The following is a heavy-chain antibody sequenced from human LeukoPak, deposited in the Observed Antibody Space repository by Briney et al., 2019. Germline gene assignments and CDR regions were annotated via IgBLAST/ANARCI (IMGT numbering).Heavy chain of an antibody. CDR3: AKESGKFDY. V-gene: IGHV3-43*02. J-gene: IGHJ4*02. Sequence: GGSLRLSCVASGLNFDDSAMHWVRQAPGKGLEWVSLISADGGSTFSADSVKGRFSISRDNSKNSLYLQMNSLRSEDTAMYYCAKESGKFDYWGQGALVTVAS. CDR2: ISADGGST. CDR1: GLNFDDSA.